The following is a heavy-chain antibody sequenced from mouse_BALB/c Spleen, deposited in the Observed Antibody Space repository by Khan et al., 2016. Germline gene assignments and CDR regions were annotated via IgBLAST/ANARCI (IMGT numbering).Heavy chain of an antibody. CDR2: IYPGDGDT. J-gene: IGHJ4*01. CDR1: GFTFFNYW. CDR3: TREGRGALDY. V-gene: IGHV1-87*01. Sequence: QVQLKQAGAELTRPGASVKLSCKASGFTFFNYWLQWVKQRPGQGLEWIGAIYPGDGDTRYTQKFTGKATLTADKSSSTAYMQLSNVTSEGSAVYYCTREGRGALDYWGQGTSVTVSS.